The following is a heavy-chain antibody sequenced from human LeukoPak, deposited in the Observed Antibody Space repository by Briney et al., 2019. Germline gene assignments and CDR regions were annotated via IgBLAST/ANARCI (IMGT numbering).Heavy chain of an antibody. V-gene: IGHV3-33*01. J-gene: IGHJ6*02. CDR3: ARGGRTTWHGMDV. Sequence: PGRSLRLSCEASGFTFSTYGMHWVRQAPGKGLEWVAVIWYDGSNKNYADSVKGRFTISRDNSKNTPYLQMNSLRAEDTAVYYCARGGRTTWHGMDVWGQGTTVTVSS. CDR1: GFTFSTYG. D-gene: IGHD4-17*01. CDR2: IWYDGSNK.